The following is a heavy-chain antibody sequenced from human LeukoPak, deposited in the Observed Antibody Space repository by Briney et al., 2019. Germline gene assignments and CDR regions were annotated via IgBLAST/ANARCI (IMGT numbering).Heavy chain of an antibody. CDR2: INPNSGGT. D-gene: IGHD3-3*01. CDR3: ARDRYDFWSGYYDGGWFDP. Sequence: ASVKVSRKASGYTFTGYYMHWVRQAPGQGLEWMGWINPNSGGTNYAQKFQGRVTMTRDTSISTAYMELSRLRSDDTAVYYCARDRYDFWSGYYDGGWFDPWGQGTLVTVSS. V-gene: IGHV1-2*02. J-gene: IGHJ5*02. CDR1: GYTFTGYY.